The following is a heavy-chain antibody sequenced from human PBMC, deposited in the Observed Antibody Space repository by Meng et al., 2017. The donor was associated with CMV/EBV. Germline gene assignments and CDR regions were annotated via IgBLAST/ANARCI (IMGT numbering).Heavy chain of an antibody. V-gene: IGHV3-23*01. CDR2: ISGSGGST. CDR3: ARDYDFWSGFLDY. D-gene: IGHD3-3*01. Sequence: GGSLRLSCAASGFTFSSYAMSWVRQAPGKGLEWVSAISGSGGSTYYADSVKGRFTISRDNSKNTLYLQMNSLRAEDTAVYYCARDYDFWSGFLDYWGQGTLVTVSS. CDR1: GFTFSSYA. J-gene: IGHJ4*02.